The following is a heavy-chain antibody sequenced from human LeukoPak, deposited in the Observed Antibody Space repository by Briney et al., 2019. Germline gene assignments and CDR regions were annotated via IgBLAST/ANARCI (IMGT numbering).Heavy chain of an antibody. CDR1: GFTFSSYW. CDR3: AREFDDYVWGSHRYPILDY. D-gene: IGHD3-16*02. Sequence: PGGSLRLSCAASGFTFSSYWTSWVRQAPGKGLEWVANIKQDGSEKYYVDSVKGRFTISRDNAKNSLYLQMNSLRAEDTAVYYCAREFDDYVWGSHRYPILDYWGQGTLVTVSS. J-gene: IGHJ4*02. CDR2: IKQDGSEK. V-gene: IGHV3-7*03.